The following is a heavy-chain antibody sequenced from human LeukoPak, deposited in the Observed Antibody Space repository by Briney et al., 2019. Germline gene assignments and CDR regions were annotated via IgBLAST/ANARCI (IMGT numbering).Heavy chain of an antibody. CDR1: GFTFSSYW. D-gene: IGHD3-10*01. V-gene: IGHV3-74*01. Sequence: GGSLRLSCAASGFTFSSYWMHWVRQAPGKGLVWVSRITPDGTSTTYADSVKGRFTISRDNAKNSLYLQMNSLRVEDTAVYYCARDRMVRGVIFHYFDNWGQGTLVTVSS. J-gene: IGHJ4*02. CDR3: ARDRMVRGVIFHYFDN. CDR2: ITPDGTST.